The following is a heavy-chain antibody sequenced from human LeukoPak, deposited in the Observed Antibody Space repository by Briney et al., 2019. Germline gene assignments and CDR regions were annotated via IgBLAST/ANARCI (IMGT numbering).Heavy chain of an antibody. Sequence: TPSETLSLTCTVSGGSISRDYWSWIRQPPGKGLEWIGYIYYSGSTNYNPSLKGRVTISVDTSKNQFSLKLSSVTAADTAVYYCARGALSGCDYWGQGTLATVSS. D-gene: IGHD1-26*01. CDR1: GGSISRDY. CDR2: IYYSGST. V-gene: IGHV4-59*12. J-gene: IGHJ4*02. CDR3: ARGALSGCDY.